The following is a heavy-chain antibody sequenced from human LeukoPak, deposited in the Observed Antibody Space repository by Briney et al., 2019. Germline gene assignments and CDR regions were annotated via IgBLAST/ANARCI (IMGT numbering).Heavy chain of an antibody. V-gene: IGHV4-34*01. D-gene: IGHD3-22*01. Sequence: SETLSPTCAVYGGSFSGYYWYWIRQPPGKGLEWIGERNHGESTNYNPSLKSRATLSVDTSKNQFSLNLTSVTAAATAVYYCARARTYYYDASGYYPSIYYGMDVWDQGTTVIVSS. J-gene: IGHJ6*02. CDR2: RNHGEST. CDR1: GGSFSGYY. CDR3: ARARTYYYDASGYYPSIYYGMDV.